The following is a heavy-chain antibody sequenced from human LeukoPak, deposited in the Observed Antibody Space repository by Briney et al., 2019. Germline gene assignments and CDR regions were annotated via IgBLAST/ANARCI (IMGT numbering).Heavy chain of an antibody. J-gene: IGHJ4*02. D-gene: IGHD6-13*01. CDR1: GFTFSSDA. Sequence: GGSLRLSCAASGFTFSSDAMSWVRHAPGKGLEWVSAISGSGRGTYYADSVKGRFTISRDNSKNTLYLQMNSLRAGDTAVYYCAKEKIAAVRYFDYWGQGTLVTVSS. CDR3: AKEKIAAVRYFDY. V-gene: IGHV3-23*01. CDR2: ISGSGRGT.